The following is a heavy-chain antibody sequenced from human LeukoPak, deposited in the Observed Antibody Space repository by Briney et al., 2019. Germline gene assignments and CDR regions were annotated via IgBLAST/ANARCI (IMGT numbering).Heavy chain of an antibody. D-gene: IGHD2-2*01. J-gene: IGHJ4*02. V-gene: IGHV3-23*01. CDR2: ITHSYDT. CDR1: GFTFSEYA. CDR3: AKAGCSSATCYDNC. Sequence: PGGSLRLSCAASGFTFSEYALSWVRQSPGKGLEWVSVITHSYDTYYAESVKGRFTISRDNSKNTLYLQMNSLRAEDTALYFCAKAGCSSATCYDNCWGQGTLVAVSS.